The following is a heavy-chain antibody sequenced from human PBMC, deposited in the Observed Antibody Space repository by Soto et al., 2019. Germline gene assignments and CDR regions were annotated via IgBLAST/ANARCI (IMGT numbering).Heavy chain of an antibody. CDR3: EKSPRGERDTD. V-gene: IGHV1-18*01. CDR1: GYTFRNYA. CDR2: INTYSGNT. Sequence: QVQLVQSGAEVKKPGASVKVSCKASGYTFRNYAVHWVRQAPGQGLEWMGSINTYSGNTNYAQSLQDRVTLTAATSTSTAFMELRSLSSDDTAVYYCEKSPRGERDTDWGQGTLVIVSS. J-gene: IGHJ4*02. D-gene: IGHD5-18*01.